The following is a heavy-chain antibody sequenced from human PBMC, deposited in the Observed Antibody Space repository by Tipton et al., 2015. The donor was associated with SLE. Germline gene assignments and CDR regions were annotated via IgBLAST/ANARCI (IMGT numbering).Heavy chain of an antibody. J-gene: IGHJ3*02. CDR3: ARSLATDAFDI. V-gene: IGHV4-59*08. Sequence: LRLSCTVSGGSISSYYWSWIRQPPGKGLEWIGYIYYSGSTNYNPSLKSRVTISVDTSKNQFSLKLSSVTAADTAVYYCARSLATDAFDIWGQGTMVTVSS. CDR2: IYYSGST. CDR1: GGSISSYY.